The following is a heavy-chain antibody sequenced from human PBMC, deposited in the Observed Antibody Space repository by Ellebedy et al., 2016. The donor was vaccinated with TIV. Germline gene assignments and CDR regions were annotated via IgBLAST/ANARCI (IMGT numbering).Heavy chain of an antibody. CDR3: ATYRGYFTFDY. CDR2: IKEDGSQT. V-gene: IGHV3-7*03. J-gene: IGHJ4*02. D-gene: IGHD3-9*01. Sequence: PGGSLRLSCATPGFPFSTNWMAWVSKAPGKGLEWVANIKEDGSQTYYVGSVKGRFTIARDNAKNSLYLQMNSLRADDTAVYYCATYRGYFTFDYWGQGSLITVSS. CDR1: GFPFSTNW.